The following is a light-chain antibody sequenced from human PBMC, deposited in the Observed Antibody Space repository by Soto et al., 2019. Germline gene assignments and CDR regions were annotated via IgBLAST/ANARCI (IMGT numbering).Light chain of an antibody. CDR2: GAS. CDR3: QQSYSTPRT. J-gene: IGKJ1*01. Sequence: EIVTTQSPSTLSVSPGGRATLSCRASQSISDTLAWYQQKPGQAPRLLIHGASTRATGFPARFSGSGSGTDFTLTISSLQPEDFATYYCQQSYSTPRTFGQGTKVDIK. V-gene: IGKV3-15*01. CDR1: QSISDT.